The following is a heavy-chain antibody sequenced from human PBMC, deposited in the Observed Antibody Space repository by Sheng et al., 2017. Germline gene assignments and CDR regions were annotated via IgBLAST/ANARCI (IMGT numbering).Heavy chain of an antibody. CDR3: AREIMTSSVYFDY. Sequence: EVQLVESGGGLVQPGGSLRLSCAASGFTVSSNYMSWVRQAPGKGLEWVSVIYSGGSTYYADSVKGRFTISRHNSKNTLYLQMNSLRAEDTAVYYCAREIMTSSVYFDYWGQGTLVTVSS. J-gene: IGHJ4*02. CDR1: GFTVSSNY. D-gene: IGHD3-9*01. CDR2: IYSGGST. V-gene: IGHV3-53*04.